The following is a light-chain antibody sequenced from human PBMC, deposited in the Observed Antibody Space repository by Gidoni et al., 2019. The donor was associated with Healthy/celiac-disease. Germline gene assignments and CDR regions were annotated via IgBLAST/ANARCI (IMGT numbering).Light chain of an antibody. CDR2: LGS. CDR1: QSILHSNGYNY. V-gene: IGKV2-28*01. J-gene: IGKJ3*01. Sequence: DIVMTQSPLSLPVTPGEPASISCRSSQSILHSNGYNYLDWYLQKPGQSPQLLIYLGSNRASGGPDRFSGSGSGTDFTLKISRVEAEDVGVYYCMQALQTPPFTFGHGTKVDIK. CDR3: MQALQTPPFT.